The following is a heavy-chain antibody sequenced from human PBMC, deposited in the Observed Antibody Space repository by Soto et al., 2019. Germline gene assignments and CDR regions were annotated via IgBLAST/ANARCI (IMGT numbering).Heavy chain of an antibody. CDR1: GYTFTSFD. D-gene: IGHD1-20*01. J-gene: IGHJ4*01. V-gene: IGHV1-8*01. CDR2: MNPTSGNT. Sequence: ASVKVSCKASGYTFTSFDINWVRQATGQGHEWVGWMNPTSGNTGYAQKFQGRVTMTRNTSISTAYLELSSLRSEDTAVYFCARDPVIIGTTRRFDYWGQGTLVTVSS. CDR3: ARDPVIIGTTRRFDY.